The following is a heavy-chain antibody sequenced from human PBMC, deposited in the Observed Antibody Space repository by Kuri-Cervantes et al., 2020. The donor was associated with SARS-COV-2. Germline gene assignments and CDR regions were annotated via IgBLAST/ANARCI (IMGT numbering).Heavy chain of an antibody. CDR2: IYYSGST. D-gene: IGHD6-13*01. V-gene: IGHV4-59*01. J-gene: IGHJ4*02. CDR1: GGSISSYY. Sequence: GSLRLSCTVSGGSISSYYWSWIRQPPEKGLEWIGYIYYSGSTNYNPSLKSRVTISVDTSKNQFSLKLSSVTAADTAVYYCARDGGSSWDFDYWGQGTLVTVSS. CDR3: ARDGGSSWDFDY.